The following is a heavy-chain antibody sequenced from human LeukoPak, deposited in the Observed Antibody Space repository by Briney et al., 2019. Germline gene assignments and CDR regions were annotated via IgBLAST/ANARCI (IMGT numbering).Heavy chain of an antibody. V-gene: IGHV4-59*01. D-gene: IGHD5-24*01. Sequence: SETLPLTCTVSGGSISSYYWSWIRQPPGKGLEWIGYIYYSGSTNYNPSLKSRVTISVDTSKNQFSLKLSSVTAADTAVYYCAREMSKSGRWLQLDSYMDVWGKGTTVTVSS. CDR2: IYYSGST. J-gene: IGHJ6*03. CDR3: AREMSKSGRWLQLDSYMDV. CDR1: GGSISSYY.